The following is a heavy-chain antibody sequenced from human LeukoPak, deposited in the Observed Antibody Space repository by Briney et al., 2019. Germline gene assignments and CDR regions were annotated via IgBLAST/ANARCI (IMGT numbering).Heavy chain of an antibody. Sequence: SETLSLTRAVYGGSFSGYYWSWIRQPPGKGLEWIGEINHSGSTNYNPSLKSRVTISVDTSKNQFSLKLSSVTAADTAVYYCARGMSGSGTFQFDYWGQGTLVTVSS. CDR2: INHSGST. J-gene: IGHJ4*02. CDR3: ARGMSGSGTFQFDY. CDR1: GGSFSGYY. D-gene: IGHD3-10*01. V-gene: IGHV4-34*01.